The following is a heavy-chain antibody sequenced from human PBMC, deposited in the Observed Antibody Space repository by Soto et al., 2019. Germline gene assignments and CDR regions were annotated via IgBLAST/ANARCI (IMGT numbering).Heavy chain of an antibody. CDR2: ISGSGGST. D-gene: IGHD3-3*01. J-gene: IGHJ6*02. CDR3: AKDLPSEWSWRVLTKYGMDV. V-gene: IGHV3-23*01. Sequence: HPGGSLRLSCAASGFTFSSYAMSWVRQAPGKGLEWVSAISGSGGSTYYADSVKGRFTISRDNSKNTLYLQMNSLRAEDTAVYYCAKDLPSEWSWRVLTKYGMDVWGQGTTVTVSS. CDR1: GFTFSSYA.